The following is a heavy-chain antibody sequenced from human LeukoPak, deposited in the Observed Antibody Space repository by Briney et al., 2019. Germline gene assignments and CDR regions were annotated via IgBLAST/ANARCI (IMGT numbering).Heavy chain of an antibody. CDR3: AKGDYYMEV. Sequence: GGSLRLSCVASGVTFDNFGMHWVRQAPGKGLEWVAFLRYDANNRYDENNDYYAVSVKGRFTISRDNSKNTLYLQMNSLKSEDTAVYYCAKGDYYMEVWGKGATVTVSS. J-gene: IGHJ6*03. CDR1: GVTFDNFG. CDR2: LRYDANNRYDENND. V-gene: IGHV3-30*02.